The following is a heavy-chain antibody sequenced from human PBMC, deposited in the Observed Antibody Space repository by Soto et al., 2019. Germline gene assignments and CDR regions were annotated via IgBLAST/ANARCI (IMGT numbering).Heavy chain of an antibody. Sequence: GGSLRLSCAASGFTFSDYYMSWIRQAPGKGLEWVSYISSSSSYTNYADSVKGRFTISRDNAKNSLYLQMNSLRAEDTAVYYCASFMTGYYAYWGQGTLVTVSS. CDR1: GFTFSDYY. V-gene: IGHV3-11*03. D-gene: IGHD3-9*01. CDR3: ASFMTGYYAY. CDR2: ISSSSSYT. J-gene: IGHJ4*02.